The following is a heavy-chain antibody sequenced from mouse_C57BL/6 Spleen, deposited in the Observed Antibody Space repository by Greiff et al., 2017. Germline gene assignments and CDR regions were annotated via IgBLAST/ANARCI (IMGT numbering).Heavy chain of an antibody. Sequence: EVKLQESGPGLVKPSQSLSLTCSVTGYSITSGYYWNWNRQFPGNKLEWMGYLSYDGSNNYNPSFKNRISMTPDTSKNQFFLKLNSVTTEDTATYYCAREGSNYRYFDVWGTGTTVTVSS. CDR3: AREGSNYRYFDV. CDR1: GYSITSGYY. V-gene: IGHV3-6*01. J-gene: IGHJ1*03. D-gene: IGHD1-1*01. CDR2: LSYDGSN.